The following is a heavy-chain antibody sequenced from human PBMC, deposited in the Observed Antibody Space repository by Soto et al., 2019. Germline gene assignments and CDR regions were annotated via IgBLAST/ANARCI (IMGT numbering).Heavy chain of an antibody. CDR3: ARDRYSSSRYPDF. V-gene: IGHV3-23*01. CDR1: GFTFSHYA. Sequence: GGSLRLSCAGSGFTFSHYAMNWVRQAPGKGLERVSAISGSGGVTNYADSVKGRFTISRDNSNDTVYLLLNSLRAEDTAVYYCARDRYSSSRYPDFWGRGTLVTVS. CDR2: ISGSGGVT. J-gene: IGHJ4*02. D-gene: IGHD6-13*01.